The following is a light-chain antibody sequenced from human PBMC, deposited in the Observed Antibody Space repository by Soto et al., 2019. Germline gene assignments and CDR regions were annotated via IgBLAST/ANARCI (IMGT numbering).Light chain of an antibody. CDR2: GAS. CDR3: QQYHSSPRT. V-gene: IGKV3-15*01. CDR1: QSVSSN. Sequence: CPATMSQSPGERSALSCRTSQSVSSNLDWYQQKPGKAPRLLIYGASTRATGIPARFSGSGSGTEFTLTISSLQPEDFAFYYCQQYHSSPRTFGQGTKVDIK. J-gene: IGKJ1*01.